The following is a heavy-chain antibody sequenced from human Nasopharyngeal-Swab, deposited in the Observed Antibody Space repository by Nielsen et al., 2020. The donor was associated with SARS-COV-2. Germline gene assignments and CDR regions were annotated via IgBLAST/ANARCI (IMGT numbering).Heavy chain of an antibody. V-gene: IGHV3-74*01. CDR2: FSEDGSIT. Sequence: ESLKISCAASGITFSSHWMHWVRQAPGKGLVWVSRFSEDGSITTYADSVKGRFTISRDNAKNTLFLQMHSLRADDTAIYYCASQLGHPDSWGQGTLVTVSS. J-gene: IGHJ4*02. D-gene: IGHD2-2*01. CDR3: ASQLGHPDS. CDR1: GITFSSHW.